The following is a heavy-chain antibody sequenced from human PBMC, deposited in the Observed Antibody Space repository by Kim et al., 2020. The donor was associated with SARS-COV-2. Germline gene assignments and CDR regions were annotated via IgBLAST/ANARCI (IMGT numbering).Heavy chain of an antibody. CDR3: ATGFCGGDCDHWKLDFFDN. Sequence: SETLSLTCAVSNGPFSHYYWTWIRQSPEKGLQWLGEINFFGSTHYNPSLTHRLNIFFDIPNVQFSLDLTSVTAADTGIYFCATGFCGGDCDHWKLDFFDNWGPGLLVTVST. CDR2: INFFGST. J-gene: IGHJ4*02. CDR1: NGPFSHYY. V-gene: IGHV4-34*01. D-gene: IGHD2-21*02.